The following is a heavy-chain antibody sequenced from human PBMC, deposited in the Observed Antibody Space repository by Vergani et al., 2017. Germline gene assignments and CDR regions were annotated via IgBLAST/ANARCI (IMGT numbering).Heavy chain of an antibody. D-gene: IGHD3-22*01. J-gene: IGHJ6*02. Sequence: EVQLVESGGGLVQPGRSLRLSCAASGFTFDDYAMHWVRQAPGKGLEWVSGISWNSGSIGYADSVKGRFTISRDNAKNSLYLQMNSLRAEDTALYYCAKDGNYYDSSGYPGTFFYYYYGMDVWGQGTTVTVSS. CDR3: AKDGNYYDSSGYPGTFFYYYYGMDV. CDR1: GFTFDDYA. CDR2: ISWNSGSI. V-gene: IGHV3-9*01.